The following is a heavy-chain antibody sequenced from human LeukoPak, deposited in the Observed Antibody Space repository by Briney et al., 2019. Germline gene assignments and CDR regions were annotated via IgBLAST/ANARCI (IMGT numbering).Heavy chain of an antibody. CDR1: GFTFSNHG. CDR2: ISPSGDIT. D-gene: IGHD3-10*01. CDR3: AKDDAWLRFGE. Sequence: GGSLRHPCGASGFTFSNHGMNWVRQAPGKGLEWVSGISPSGDITYYADSVKGRFTISRDNSKNTLYLEVISLTAEDTAVYYCAKDDAWLRFGEWSQGTLVTVSS. J-gene: IGHJ4*02. V-gene: IGHV3-23*01.